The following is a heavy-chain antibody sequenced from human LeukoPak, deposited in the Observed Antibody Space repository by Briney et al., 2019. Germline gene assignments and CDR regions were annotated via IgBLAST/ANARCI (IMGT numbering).Heavy chain of an antibody. CDR3: ATDTMVRGVIITS. CDR2: INHSGST. V-gene: IGHV4-34*01. Sequence: SETLSLTCAVYGGSFSGYHWSWIRQPPGKGLEWIGEINHSGSTNYNPSLKSRVTISVDTSKNQFSLKLSSVTAADTAVYYCATDTMVRGVIITSWGQGTLVTVSS. J-gene: IGHJ5*02. D-gene: IGHD3-10*01. CDR1: GGSFSGYH.